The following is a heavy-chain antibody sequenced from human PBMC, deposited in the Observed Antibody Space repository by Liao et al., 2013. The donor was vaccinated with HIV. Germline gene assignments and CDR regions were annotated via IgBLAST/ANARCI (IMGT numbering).Heavy chain of an antibody. CDR3: ARDPRRGLFYFDL. Sequence: QVQLQESGPGLVKPSQTLYLTCTVSGGSISSRDNFWGWIRQSPGKGLEWIGSVYYTGSDYYTPSLKSRVTISVDTSKNQMSLRLVSVTAADTAIYYCARDPRRGLFYFDLWGLGTLVTVSS. J-gene: IGHJ4*02. D-gene: IGHD3-10*01. CDR2: VYYTGSD. CDR1: GGSISSRDNF. V-gene: IGHV4-39*07.